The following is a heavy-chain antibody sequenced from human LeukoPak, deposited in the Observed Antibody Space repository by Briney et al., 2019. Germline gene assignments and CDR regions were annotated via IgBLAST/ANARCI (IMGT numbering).Heavy chain of an antibody. J-gene: IGHJ3*02. CDR1: GFTVSSNY. Sequence: PGGSLRLSCAASGFTVSSNYMSWVRQAPGKGLEWVSSISSSSSYIYYADSVKGRFTISRDNAKNSLYLQMNSLRAEDTAVYYCARCCGGDWADAFDIWGQGTMVTVSS. D-gene: IGHD2-21*02. CDR3: ARCCGGDWADAFDI. CDR2: ISSSSSYI. V-gene: IGHV3-21*01.